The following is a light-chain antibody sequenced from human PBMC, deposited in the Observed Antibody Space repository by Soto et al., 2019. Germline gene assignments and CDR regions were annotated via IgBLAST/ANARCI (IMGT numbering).Light chain of an antibody. J-gene: IGKJ4*01. CDR3: QQLNSYPLT. V-gene: IGKV1-9*01. CDR2: AAS. Sequence: DIQLTQSPSFLSASVGDRVTITCRASQGVARYFAWYQQKAGKAPKLLIHAASTLQSGVSSRFSGSGSGTEFTLTISSLQPEDFATYYCQQLNSYPLTCGGGTKVDI. CDR1: QGVARY.